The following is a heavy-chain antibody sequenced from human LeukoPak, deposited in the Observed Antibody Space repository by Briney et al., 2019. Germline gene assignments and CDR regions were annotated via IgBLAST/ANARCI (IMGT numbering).Heavy chain of an antibody. CDR1: GGSFSGYY. J-gene: IGHJ4*02. D-gene: IGHD3-22*01. V-gene: IGHV4-34*01. CDR2: INHSGST. Sequence: PSETLSLTCAVYGGSFSGYYWSWIRQPPGKGLEWIGEINHSGSTNYNPSLKSRVTISVDTSKNQFSLKLSSVTAADTAVYYCARVLSSGYYYVRFDHWGQGTLVTVSS. CDR3: ARVLSSGYYYVRFDH.